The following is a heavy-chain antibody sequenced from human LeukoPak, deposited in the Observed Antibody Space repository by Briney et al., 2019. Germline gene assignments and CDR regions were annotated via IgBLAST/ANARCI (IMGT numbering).Heavy chain of an antibody. V-gene: IGHV3-7*01. J-gene: IGHJ4*02. CDR3: ARAVRYYDFWSGYYLYYFDY. CDR2: IKQDGSEK. CDR1: GFTFSSYW. D-gene: IGHD3-3*01. Sequence: PGGSLRLSCAASGFTFSSYWMSWVCQAPGKGLEWVANIKQDGSEKYYVDSVKGRFTISRDNAKNSLYLQMNSLRAEDTAVYYCARAVRYYDFWSGYYLYYFDYWGQGTLVTVSS.